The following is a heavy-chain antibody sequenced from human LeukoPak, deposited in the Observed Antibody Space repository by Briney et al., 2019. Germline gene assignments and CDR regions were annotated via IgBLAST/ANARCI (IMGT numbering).Heavy chain of an antibody. D-gene: IGHD3-3*01. CDR1: GYTFTSYD. Sequence: VASVKVSCKASGYTFTSYDINWVRQATGQGLEWMGWMNPNSGNTGYAQKFQGRVTITRNTSISTAYMELSSLRSEDTAVYYCATLHYDFWSGYFDPWGQGTLVTVSS. J-gene: IGHJ5*02. CDR3: ATLHYDFWSGYFDP. V-gene: IGHV1-8*03. CDR2: MNPNSGNT.